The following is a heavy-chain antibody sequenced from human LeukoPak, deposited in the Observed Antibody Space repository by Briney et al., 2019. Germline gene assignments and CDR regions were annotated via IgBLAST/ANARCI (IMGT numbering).Heavy chain of an antibody. Sequence: ASVKDSCKASGYTFTSYGISWVRQAPGQGLEWMGWISAYNGNTNYAQKLQGRVTMTTDTSTSTAYMELRSLRSDDTAVYYCARGYVDTAMEYYFDYWGQGTLVTVSS. CDR2: ISAYNGNT. V-gene: IGHV1-18*04. CDR1: GYTFTSYG. J-gene: IGHJ4*02. CDR3: ARGYVDTAMEYYFDY. D-gene: IGHD5-18*01.